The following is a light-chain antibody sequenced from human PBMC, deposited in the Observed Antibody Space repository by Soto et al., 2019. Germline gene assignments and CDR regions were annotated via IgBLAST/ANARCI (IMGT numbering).Light chain of an antibody. J-gene: IGKJ5*01. CDR1: QSVSSK. CDR3: HQYNNWPPIT. Sequence: EIVMTHSPATLSVSPGERATLSCRASQSVSSKLAWFQQKPGQAPSLLIYYVSTRATGVPVRFSGSGSGTEFTLTINSLQSEDFAVYYCHQYNNWPPITFGQGTRLEI. CDR2: YVS. V-gene: IGKV3-15*01.